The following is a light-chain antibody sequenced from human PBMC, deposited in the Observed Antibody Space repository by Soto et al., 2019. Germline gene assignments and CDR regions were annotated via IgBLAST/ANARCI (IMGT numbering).Light chain of an antibody. Sequence: DIVMTQTPLSSPVTLGQPAAISCRSSQSLVHSDGNTYLSWLHQRPGQPPRLLIYKISNRLSGVPDRFSGSGAGTEFTLKISRLEAEDVGVYYCMQATQFPFTFGPGTKVDIK. V-gene: IGKV2-24*01. CDR2: KIS. J-gene: IGKJ3*01. CDR1: QSLVHSDGNTY. CDR3: MQATQFPFT.